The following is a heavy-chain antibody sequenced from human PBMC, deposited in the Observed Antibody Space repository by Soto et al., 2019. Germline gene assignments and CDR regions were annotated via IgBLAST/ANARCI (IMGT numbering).Heavy chain of an antibody. V-gene: IGHV1-24*01. J-gene: IGHJ6*02. D-gene: IGHD5-12*01. CDR2: FDPEDGET. CDR1: GXTLTELS. Sequence: ASVKVSCKVSGXTLTELSMHWVRQAPGKGLEWMGGFDPEDGETIYAQKFQGRVTMTEDTSTDTAYMELSSLRSEDTAVYYCATTLSRDGYNMGYYYYYYGMDVWGQGTTVTVSS. CDR3: ATTLSRDGYNMGYYYYYYGMDV.